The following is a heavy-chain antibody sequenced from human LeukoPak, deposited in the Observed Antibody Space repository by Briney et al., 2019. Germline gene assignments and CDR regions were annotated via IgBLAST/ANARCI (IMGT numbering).Heavy chain of an antibody. D-gene: IGHD1-7*01. CDR2: ISYSGTT. CDR3: ARGVRGSTSWNSYYNYFYLDV. Sequence: SETLSLTCTVSGDSISSYYWTWIRQPPGKGLEWIGYISYSGTTNYNPSLKSRVTISVDTSKNQFSLKLSSVTVADTAVYYCARGVRGSTSWNSYYNYFYLDVWGKGTTVTVSS. J-gene: IGHJ6*03. V-gene: IGHV4-59*12. CDR1: GDSISSYY.